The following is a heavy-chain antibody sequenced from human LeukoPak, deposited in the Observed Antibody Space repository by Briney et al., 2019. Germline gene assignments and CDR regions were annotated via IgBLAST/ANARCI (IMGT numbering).Heavy chain of an antibody. D-gene: IGHD5-24*01. CDR2: IYYSGST. CDR3: AREKSDGYNLDAFDI. CDR1: GGSISSSSYY. V-gene: IGHV4-39*07. J-gene: IGHJ3*02. Sequence: TSETLSLTCTVSGGSISSSSYYWGWIRQPPGKGLEWIGSIYYSGSTYYNPSLKSRVTISVDTSKNQFSLKLSSVTAADTAVYYCAREKSDGYNLDAFDIWGQGTMVTVSS.